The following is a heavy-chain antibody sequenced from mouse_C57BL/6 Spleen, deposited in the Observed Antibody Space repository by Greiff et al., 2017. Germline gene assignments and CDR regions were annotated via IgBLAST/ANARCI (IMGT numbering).Heavy chain of an antibody. Sequence: QVQLQQPGAELVKPGASVKLSCKASGYTFTSYWMQWVKQRPGQGLAWIGEIDPSDSYTNYNQKFKGKATLTVDTSSSTAYMQLSSLTSEDSAVYYCAPITTEFAYWGQGTLVTVSA. V-gene: IGHV1-50*01. J-gene: IGHJ3*01. D-gene: IGHD1-2*01. CDR3: APITTEFAY. CDR1: GYTFTSYW. CDR2: IDPSDSYT.